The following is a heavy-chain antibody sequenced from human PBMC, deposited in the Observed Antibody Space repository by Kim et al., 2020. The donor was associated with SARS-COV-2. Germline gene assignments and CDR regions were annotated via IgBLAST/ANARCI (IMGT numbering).Heavy chain of an antibody. D-gene: IGHD6-19*01. J-gene: IGHJ3*02. CDR1: GFTFSSYW. Sequence: GGSLRLSCAASGFTFSSYWMTWVRQAPGKGLEWVANIKQDGNQKYYVDSVKGRFTISRDNAKHSLYLQMNSLRAEDTAVYYCARDGDLYSSGKDAFDIWGQGTMVTVSS. CDR2: IKQDGNQK. CDR3: ARDGDLYSSGKDAFDI. V-gene: IGHV3-7*01.